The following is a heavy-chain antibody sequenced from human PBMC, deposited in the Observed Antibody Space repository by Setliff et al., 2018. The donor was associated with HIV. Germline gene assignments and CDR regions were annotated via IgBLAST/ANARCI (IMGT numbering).Heavy chain of an antibody. Sequence: PSETLSLTCTISGGSISSDSYYWGWIRQPPGKGLEWIGSIYYSGGTYYNPSLKSRVSISVDTSKNHFSLKLSSVTAADTAVYYCAIHTGIAVVRGLIHDGFDIWGQVTMVTV. CDR1: GGSISSDSYY. D-gene: IGHD3-10*01. CDR3: AIHTGIAVVRGLIHDGFDI. J-gene: IGHJ3*02. V-gene: IGHV4-39*01. CDR2: IYYSGGT.